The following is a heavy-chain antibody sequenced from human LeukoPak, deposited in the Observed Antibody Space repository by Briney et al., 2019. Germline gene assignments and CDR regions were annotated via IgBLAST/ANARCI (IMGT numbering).Heavy chain of an antibody. V-gene: IGHV3-30*04. CDR3: ARSLYGAFDI. CDR1: GFTFSSYA. CDR2: ISYDGSNK. Sequence: GGSLRLSCAASGFTFSSYAMHWVRQAPGKGLEWVAVISYDGSNKYYADSVKGRFTIFRDNSKNTLYLQMNSLRAEDTAVYYCARSLYGAFDIWGQETMVTVSS. J-gene: IGHJ3*02. D-gene: IGHD3-10*01.